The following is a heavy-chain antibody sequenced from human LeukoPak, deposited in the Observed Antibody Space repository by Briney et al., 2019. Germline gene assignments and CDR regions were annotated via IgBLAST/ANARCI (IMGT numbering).Heavy chain of an antibody. CDR1: GYTFTSYG. CDR3: ALMWVCSGGSCYTDY. D-gene: IGHD2-15*01. CDR2: ISAYNGNT. J-gene: IGHJ4*02. Sequence: ASVKVSCKASGYTFTSYGISWVRQAPGQGLEWMAWISAYNGNTNYAQKLQGRVTMTTDTSTSTAYMELSSLRSEDTAVYYSALMWVCSGGSCYTDYWGQGTLVTVSS. V-gene: IGHV1-18*01.